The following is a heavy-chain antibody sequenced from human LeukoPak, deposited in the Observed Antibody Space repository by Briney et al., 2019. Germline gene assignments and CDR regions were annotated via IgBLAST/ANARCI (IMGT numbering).Heavy chain of an antibody. D-gene: IGHD6-19*01. CDR3: ARSPTTRSYISGWYFVY. CDR2: FGGSGGST. J-gene: IGHJ4*02. CDR1: GFTFSSYA. Sequence: GGSLRLSCAASGFTFSSYAMSWVRQAPGKGLEWVSGFGGSGGSTHYADSVKGRFTISRDNSKNTLYLQMNSLRADDTAVYYCARSPTTRSYISGWYFVYWGQGTLVTVSS. V-gene: IGHV3-23*01.